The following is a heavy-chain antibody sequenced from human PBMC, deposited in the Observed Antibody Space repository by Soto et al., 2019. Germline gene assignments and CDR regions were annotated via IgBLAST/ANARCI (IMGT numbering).Heavy chain of an antibody. CDR1: GYRFNSYC. Sequence: GEALKVSWKGSGYRFNSYCISWVRQMPWKGVEWMGGIDAGDSYTNYSPSCQGHVTMSADKSISTADLQWSSLKAWDTGRYDWETHRIVESCSGGSCPDYYYYCMDLWGQGPTLTFSS. CDR3: ETHRIVESCSGGSCPDYYYYCMDL. CDR2: IDAGDSYT. J-gene: IGHJ6*02. V-gene: IGHV5-10-1*01. D-gene: IGHD2-15*01.